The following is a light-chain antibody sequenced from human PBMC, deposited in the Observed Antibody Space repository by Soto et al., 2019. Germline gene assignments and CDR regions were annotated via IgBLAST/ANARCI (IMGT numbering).Light chain of an antibody. J-gene: IGLJ1*01. Sequence: QSVLTRPASVSGSPGQSLTISCTGTSSDVGGYNYVSWYQQHPGKAPKLMIYDVSNRPSGVSNRFSGSKSGNTASLTISGLQAEDEADYYCSSYTSSSPYVSGTGTKSPS. CDR3: SSYTSSSPYV. CDR2: DVS. V-gene: IGLV2-14*01. CDR1: SSDVGGYNY.